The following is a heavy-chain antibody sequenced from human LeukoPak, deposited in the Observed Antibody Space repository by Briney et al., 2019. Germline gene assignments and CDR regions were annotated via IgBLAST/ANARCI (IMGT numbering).Heavy chain of an antibody. CDR1: GGSFSGYY. V-gene: IGHV4-59*01. CDR2: IYYSGIT. CDR3: ARVSHFDSSGYSP. D-gene: IGHD3-22*01. Sequence: SETLSLTCAVYGGSFSGYYWSWIRQPPGKGLEWIGFIYYSGITNYNPSLKSRVTISVDTSKNQFSLKLSSATAADTAVYYCARVSHFDSSGYSPWGQGTLVTVSS. J-gene: IGHJ4*02.